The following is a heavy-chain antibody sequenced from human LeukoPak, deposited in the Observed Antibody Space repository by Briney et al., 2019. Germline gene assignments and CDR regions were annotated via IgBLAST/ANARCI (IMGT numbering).Heavy chain of an antibody. CDR3: ASNSYDDAFDI. CDR2: IYYSGST. V-gene: IGHV4-59*01. Sequence: TSETLSLTCTVSGGSISSYYWSWIRQPPGKGLEWIGYIYYSGSTNYNPSLKSRVTISVDTSKNQFSLKLSSVTAADTAVYYCASNSYDDAFDIWGQGTMVTVSS. D-gene: IGHD5-18*01. J-gene: IGHJ3*02. CDR1: GGSISSYY.